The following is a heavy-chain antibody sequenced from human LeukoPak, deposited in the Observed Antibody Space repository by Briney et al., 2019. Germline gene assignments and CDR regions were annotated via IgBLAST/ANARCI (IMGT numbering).Heavy chain of an antibody. J-gene: IGHJ4*02. CDR1: GFTFSSYA. Sequence: PGGSLRLSCAASGFTFSSYAMSWVRQAPGKGLEWVSVISVSGGSTYCADSVKGRFTISRDNSKNTLYLQMNSLRVEDTAVYYCAKGGGATVPFDNWGQGTLVTVSS. CDR2: ISVSGGST. CDR3: AKGGGATVPFDN. D-gene: IGHD4-11*01. V-gene: IGHV3-23*01.